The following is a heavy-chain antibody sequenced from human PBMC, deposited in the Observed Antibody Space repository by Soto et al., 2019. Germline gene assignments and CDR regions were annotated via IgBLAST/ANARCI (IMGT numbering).Heavy chain of an antibody. Sequence: QITLKGSGPTLVKPTQTLTLTCTLSGISLSTSGVGLGWIRQTPGKALEWLALIYWNDDKHYSPSLKTRLTITKDTSKNQAVLTMTNMDPVDTATFYCARGIAALPVFAFDIWGQGTVVTVSS. CDR3: ARGIAALPVFAFDI. V-gene: IGHV2-5*01. CDR1: GISLSTSGVG. CDR2: IYWNDDK. D-gene: IGHD6-6*01. J-gene: IGHJ3*02.